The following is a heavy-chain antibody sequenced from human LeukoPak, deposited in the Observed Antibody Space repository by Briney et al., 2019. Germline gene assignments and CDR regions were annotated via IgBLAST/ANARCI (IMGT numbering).Heavy chain of an antibody. CDR1: GGSISSSSYY. CDR2: IYYSGST. V-gene: IGHV4-39*01. D-gene: IGHD3-22*01. Sequence: TSETLSLTCIVSGGSISSSSYYWGWSRQPPGKGLEWIGSIYYSGSTYYTPSLKSRVTISVDTSKNQFSLKLSSVTAADTAVYYCARANTPLNYYDSSAYYYHDAFDIWGQGTMVTVSS. CDR3: ARANTPLNYYDSSAYYYHDAFDI. J-gene: IGHJ3*02.